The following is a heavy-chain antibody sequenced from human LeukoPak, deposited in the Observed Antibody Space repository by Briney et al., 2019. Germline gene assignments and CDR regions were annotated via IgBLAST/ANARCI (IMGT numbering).Heavy chain of an antibody. CDR1: GFTVSSNY. CDR3: ARSVIAVAGYDAFDI. V-gene: IGHV3-66*01. Sequence: SGGSLRLSCAASGFTVSSNYLSWVRQAPGKGLEWVSVIYSGGTIYYADSVKGRFTISRDNAKNSLYLEMNSLRDEDTAVYYCARSVIAVAGYDAFDIWGQGTVVTVSS. D-gene: IGHD6-19*01. CDR2: IYSGGTI. J-gene: IGHJ3*02.